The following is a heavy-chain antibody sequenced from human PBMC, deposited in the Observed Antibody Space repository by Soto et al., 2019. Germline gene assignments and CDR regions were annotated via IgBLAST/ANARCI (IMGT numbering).Heavy chain of an antibody. CDR3: AREGYGLIDY. V-gene: IGHV4-4*07. CDR2: NYTSGST. J-gene: IGHJ4*02. Sequence: QVQLQESGPGLVKPSETLSLTCTVSGGSISSYYWSWIRQPAGKGLEWIGRNYTSGSTNYKPSLKSRVTKSVDTSKTQYSLKLSSVTAADTAVYYCAREGYGLIDYWGQGTLVTVSS. D-gene: IGHD3-16*01. CDR1: GGSISSYY.